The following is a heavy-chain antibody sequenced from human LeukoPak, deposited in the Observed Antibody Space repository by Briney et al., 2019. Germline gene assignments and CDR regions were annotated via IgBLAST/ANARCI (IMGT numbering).Heavy chain of an antibody. D-gene: IGHD1-26*01. J-gene: IGHJ4*02. V-gene: IGHV1-69*13. Sequence: SVKVTCKASGGTFSSYAISWVRQAPGQGLEWMGGIIPIFGTANYAQKFQGRVTITADESTSTAYMELSSLRSEDTAVYYCARDRVGATHLGYWGQGTLVTVSS. CDR1: GGTFSSYA. CDR2: IIPIFGTA. CDR3: ARDRVGATHLGY.